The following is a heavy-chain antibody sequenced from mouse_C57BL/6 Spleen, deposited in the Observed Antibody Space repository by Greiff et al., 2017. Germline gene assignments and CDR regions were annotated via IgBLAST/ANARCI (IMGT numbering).Heavy chain of an antibody. D-gene: IGHD4-1*01. V-gene: IGHV1-62-2*01. J-gene: IGHJ3*01. CDR1: GYTFTEYT. Sequence: QVHVKQSGAELVKPGASVKLSCKASGYTFTEYTIHWVKQRSGQGLEWIGWFYPGSGSIKYNEKFKDKATLTVDKSSSTVYMELSRLTSEDSAVYFCARNEMGAWFAYWGQGTLVTVSA. CDR3: ARNEMGAWFAY. CDR2: FYPGSGSI.